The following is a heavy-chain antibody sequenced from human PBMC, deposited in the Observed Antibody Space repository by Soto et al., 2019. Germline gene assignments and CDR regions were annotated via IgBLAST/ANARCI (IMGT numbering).Heavy chain of an antibody. CDR2: ISGRGGST. CDR1: GFAFSSYA. V-gene: IGHV3-23*01. D-gene: IGHD6-13*01. J-gene: IGHJ5*01. Sequence: PGGSLRLSCAASGFAFSSYAMSWVRQAPGKGLKWVSAISGRGGSTYYADSVNGRDTISRDNSKNTVYLQMNSLRTEDTAVYFCARGYFAINSFDSWGQGTRVTVSS. CDR3: ARGYFAINSFDS.